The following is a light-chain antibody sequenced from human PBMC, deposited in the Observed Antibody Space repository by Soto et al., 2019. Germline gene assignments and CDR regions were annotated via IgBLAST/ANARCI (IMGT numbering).Light chain of an antibody. CDR1: NNEFGGYNY. V-gene: IGLV2-14*01. J-gene: IGLJ1*01. CDR2: DVS. Sequence: SALTQPASVSGSPGESVTISCTGKNNEFGGYNYVSWYQQHPGKAPKLMIYDVSNRPSGVSNRSSGSKSGNTASLTISGLQAEDEADYYCSSYTSSSTLDVFGTGTKVTVL. CDR3: SSYTSSSTLDV.